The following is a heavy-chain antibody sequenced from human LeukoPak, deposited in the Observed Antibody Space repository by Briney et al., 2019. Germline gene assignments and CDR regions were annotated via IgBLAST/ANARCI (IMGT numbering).Heavy chain of an antibody. Sequence: GGSVRLSCAVSGGALSSDSMNWVRRSPGKGLEWIAHSSIHNCDVNYADSVKGRFTISRDNTKNSLYLQLESLRDEDTGVYYCARGRDYAFDVWGQGTMVNVSS. V-gene: IGHV3-48*02. CDR1: GGALSSDS. J-gene: IGHJ3*01. CDR3: ARGRDYAFDV. D-gene: IGHD3-10*01. CDR2: SSIHNCDV.